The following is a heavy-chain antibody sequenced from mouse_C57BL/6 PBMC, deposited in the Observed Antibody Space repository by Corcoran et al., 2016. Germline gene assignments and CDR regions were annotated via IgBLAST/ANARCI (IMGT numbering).Heavy chain of an antibody. CDR3: ARRFYDYDYYAMDY. CDR2: INTYSGVP. V-gene: IGHV9-3*01. Sequence: QIQLVQSGPELKKPGETVKISCKASGYTFTTYGMSWVKQAPGKGLKWMGWINTYSGVPTYADDFKGRFAFSLETSASTAYLQINNLKNEDTATYFCARRFYDYDYYAMDYWGQGTSVTVSS. D-gene: IGHD2-4*01. CDR1: GYTFTTYG. J-gene: IGHJ4*01.